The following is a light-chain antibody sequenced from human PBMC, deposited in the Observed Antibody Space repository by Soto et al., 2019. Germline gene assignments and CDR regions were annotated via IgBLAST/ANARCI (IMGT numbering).Light chain of an antibody. CDR2: AAS. J-gene: IGKJ5*01. Sequence: DIQMTQSPSTLSASVGGAVTVTCRASQSVSGWLAWYQQKPGKAPKLMIYAASSLQSGVPSRFSGSGSGTDFTLTISSLQPEDFATYYCQQSYTSRITFGLGTRLEIK. V-gene: IGKV1-39*01. CDR3: QQSYTSRIT. CDR1: QSVSGW.